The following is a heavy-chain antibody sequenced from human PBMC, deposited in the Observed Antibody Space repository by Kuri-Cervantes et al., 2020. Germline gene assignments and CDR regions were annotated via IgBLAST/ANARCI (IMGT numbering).Heavy chain of an antibody. D-gene: IGHD2-15*01. CDR3: ARGPTDIVVVVAAYFHPLDY. CDR1: GFTFSSYA. CDR2: ISGSGGST. V-gene: IGHV3-23*01. J-gene: IGHJ4*02. Sequence: GESLKISCAASGFTFSSYAMSWVRQAPGKGLEWVSAISGSGGSTYYADSVKGRFTISRDNSKNTLYLQMNSLRSDDTAVYYCARGPTDIVVVVAAYFHPLDYWGQGTLVTVSS.